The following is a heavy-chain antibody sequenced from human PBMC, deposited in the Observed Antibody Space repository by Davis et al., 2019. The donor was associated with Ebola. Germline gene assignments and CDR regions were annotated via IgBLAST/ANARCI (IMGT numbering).Heavy chain of an antibody. V-gene: IGHV3-33*01. CDR2: IRYDGSNK. J-gene: IGHJ6*02. CDR1: GFPFSTYG. D-gene: IGHD3-3*01. Sequence: GESLKISCAASGFPFSTYGMPCVRQAPGKGLEWVAAIRYDGSNKYDADSVTGRFTISRDNFKNTLYLQMNSLRAEDTAVYYCARDAGKSYDFWSGYLEGGMEVWGQGTTVTVSS. CDR3: ARDAGKSYDFWSGYLEGGMEV.